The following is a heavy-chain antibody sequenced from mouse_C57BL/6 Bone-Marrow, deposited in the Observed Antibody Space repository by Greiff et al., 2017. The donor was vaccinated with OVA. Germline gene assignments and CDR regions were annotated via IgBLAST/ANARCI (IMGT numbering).Heavy chain of an antibody. D-gene: IGHD1-1*01. Sequence: EVQLVESGGGFVQPGGSLKLSCAASGFTFSDYYMYWVRQTPGKRLEWVAYISNGGGSTYYPDNFKGRFTLSRDNAKNTLYLQLSRLNSEATAIYYGERCYYYGSSYGGYGGQGTTLTVSS. J-gene: IGHJ2*01. V-gene: IGHV5-12*01. CDR2: ISNGGGST. CDR3: ERCYYYGSSYGGY. CDR1: GFTFSDYY.